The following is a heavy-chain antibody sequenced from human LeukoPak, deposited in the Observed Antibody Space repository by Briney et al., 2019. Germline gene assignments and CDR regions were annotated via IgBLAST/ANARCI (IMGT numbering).Heavy chain of an antibody. V-gene: IGHV4-59*11. CDR2: ISYIGST. J-gene: IGHJ3*02. D-gene: IGHD6-13*01. CDR1: DDSFSSHY. CDR3: ARDGGYSSSWYGAFDI. Sequence: SETLSLTCAVSDDSFSSHYWTWIRQPPGKGLEWIGYISYIGSTNYNPSLKSRVTISIDTSKNQFSLKLTSVTAADTAVYYCARDGGYSSSWYGAFDIWGQGTMVTVSS.